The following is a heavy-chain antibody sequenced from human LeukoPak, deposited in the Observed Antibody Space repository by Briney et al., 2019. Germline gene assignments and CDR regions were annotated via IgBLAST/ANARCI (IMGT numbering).Heavy chain of an antibody. CDR1: GFSLSNARMG. V-gene: IGHV2-26*01. Sequence: ESGPVLVKPTETLTLTCTVSGFSLSNARMGVSWIRQPPGKALEWLAHIFSNDEKSYSTSLKSRLTISKDTSKSQVVLTMTNMDPVDTATYYCARIPGDYYDSSGYLVDAFDIGGQGTMVTVSS. D-gene: IGHD3-22*01. J-gene: IGHJ3*02. CDR2: IFSNDEK. CDR3: ARIPGDYYDSSGYLVDAFDI.